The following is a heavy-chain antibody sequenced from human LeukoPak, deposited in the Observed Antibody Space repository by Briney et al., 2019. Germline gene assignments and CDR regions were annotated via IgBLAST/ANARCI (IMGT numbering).Heavy chain of an antibody. D-gene: IGHD3-22*01. CDR1: GASISSSDYY. CDR3: ARVGIVLVTGSNWVDP. V-gene: IGHV4-39*07. CDR2: IYHSGST. Sequence: PSETLSLTCSVSGASISSSDYYWGWIRQPPGKGLEWIGTIYHSGSTYYNTSLKSRVTISVDTSKNQFSLKFNSVTAADTAVYYCARVGIVLVTGSNWVDPWGQETLVTVSS. J-gene: IGHJ5*02.